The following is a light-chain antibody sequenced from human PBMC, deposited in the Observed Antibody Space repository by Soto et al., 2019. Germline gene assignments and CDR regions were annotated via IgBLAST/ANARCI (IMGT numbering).Light chain of an antibody. CDR1: QSLLGSDGKTY. CDR3: MQSVQFPRT. V-gene: IGKV2D-29*01. CDR2: EVS. J-gene: IGKJ4*01. Sequence: DIVMTQTPHSLSVTPGQPASISCKSSQSLLGSDGKTYLSWYLQKPGHPPQLLIFEVSNHFSGVSDRFSGSGSGTDFTLKISRVEAEDVGVYYCMQSVQFPRTFGGGTKVEIK.